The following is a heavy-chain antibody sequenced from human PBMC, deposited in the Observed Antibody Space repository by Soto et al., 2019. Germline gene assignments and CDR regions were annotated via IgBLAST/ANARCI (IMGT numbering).Heavy chain of an antibody. Sequence: SETLSLTCAVYGGSFSGYYWSWIRQPPGKGLEWIGEINHSGSTNYNPSLKSRVTISVDTSKNQFSLKLSSVTAADTAVYYCASQGRPNYYYYYGMDVWGQGTTVTVSS. D-gene: IGHD7-27*01. CDR1: GGSFSGYY. CDR2: INHSGST. CDR3: ASQGRPNYYYYYGMDV. J-gene: IGHJ6*02. V-gene: IGHV4-34*01.